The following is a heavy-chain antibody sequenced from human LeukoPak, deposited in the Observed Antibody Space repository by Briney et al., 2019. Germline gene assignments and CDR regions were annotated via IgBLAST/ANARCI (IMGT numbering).Heavy chain of an antibody. CDR1: GGSISSSSYY. V-gene: IGHV4-39*07. CDR3: AREDYYGSGSTLGLIYYYYYMDV. D-gene: IGHD3-10*01. Sequence: SETLSLTCTVSGGSISSSSYYWGWIRQPPGKGLEWIGSIYYSGSTYYNPSLKSRVTISVDTSKNQFSLKLSSVTAADTAVYYRAREDYYGSGSTLGLIYYYYYMDVWGKGTTVTVSS. CDR2: IYYSGST. J-gene: IGHJ6*03.